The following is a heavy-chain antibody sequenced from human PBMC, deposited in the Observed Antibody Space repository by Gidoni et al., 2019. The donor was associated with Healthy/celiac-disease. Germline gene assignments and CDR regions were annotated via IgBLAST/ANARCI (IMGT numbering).Heavy chain of an antibody. D-gene: IGHD3-22*01. CDR1: GGSISSSSYY. Sequence: QLQLQESGPGLVKPSETLSLTCTVSGGSISSSSYYWGWIRQPPGKGLEWIGSIYYSGSTYYNPSLKSRVTISVDTSKNQCSLKLSSVTAADTAVYYCARDYDSSGMYYFDYWGQGTLVTVSS. V-gene: IGHV4-39*07. J-gene: IGHJ4*02. CDR2: IYYSGST. CDR3: ARDYDSSGMYYFDY.